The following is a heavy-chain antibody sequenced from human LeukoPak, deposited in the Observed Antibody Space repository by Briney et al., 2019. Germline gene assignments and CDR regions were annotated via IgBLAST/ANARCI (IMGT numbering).Heavy chain of an antibody. CDR1: GGSISSSNW. D-gene: IGHD6-19*01. V-gene: IGHV4-4*02. CDR3: ARVRFTVAGPYYFDY. Sequence: PSETLSLTCAVSGGSISSSNWWSWVRQPPGKGLEWIGEIYHSGSTNYNPSLKSRVTISVDKSKNQFSLKLSSVTAADTAVYYCARVRFTVAGPYYFDYWGQGTLVTVSS. CDR2: IYHSGST. J-gene: IGHJ4*02.